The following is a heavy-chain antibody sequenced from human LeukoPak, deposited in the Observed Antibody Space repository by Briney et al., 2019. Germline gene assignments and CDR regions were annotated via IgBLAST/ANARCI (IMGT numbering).Heavy chain of an antibody. V-gene: IGHV1-69*05. Sequence: SVKVSCKASGGTFSSYAISWVRQAPGQGLEWMGGIIPIFGTANYAQKFQGRVTITTDESTSTAYMELSSLRSEDTAVYYCASGPRRLQFSLPSPYFDYWGQGTLVTVSS. CDR2: IIPIFGTA. D-gene: IGHD5-24*01. CDR1: GGTFSSYA. CDR3: ASGPRRLQFSLPSPYFDY. J-gene: IGHJ4*02.